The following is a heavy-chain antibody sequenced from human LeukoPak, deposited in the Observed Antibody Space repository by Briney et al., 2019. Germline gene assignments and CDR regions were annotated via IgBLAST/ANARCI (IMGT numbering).Heavy chain of an antibody. CDR2: VFHSGST. Sequence: SETLSLTCTVSGGSISGYYWSWIRLPPGKGLEWIGYVFHSGSTNYNPSLKSRVTISVDTSKNQFSLKVTSVIAADTAVYFCARFPYSGISHYLDYWGQGALVTVSS. V-gene: IGHV4-59*01. D-gene: IGHD1-26*01. J-gene: IGHJ4*02. CDR3: ARFPYSGISHYLDY. CDR1: GGSISGYY.